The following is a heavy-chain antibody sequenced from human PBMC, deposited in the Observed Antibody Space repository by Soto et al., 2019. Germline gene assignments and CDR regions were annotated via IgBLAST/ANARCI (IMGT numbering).Heavy chain of an antibody. V-gene: IGHV3-30*18. J-gene: IGHJ3*02. D-gene: IGHD3-9*01. CDR3: AKEQNLVDAADAFDI. CDR2: ISYDGSNK. Sequence: QVQLMESGGGVVQPGRSLRLSCAASGFTFSSYGMHWVRQAPGKGLEWVAVISYDGSNKYYADSVKGRFTISRDNSKNTLYLQVNSLRAEDTAVYYCAKEQNLVDAADAFDIWGQGTMVTVSS. CDR1: GFTFSSYG.